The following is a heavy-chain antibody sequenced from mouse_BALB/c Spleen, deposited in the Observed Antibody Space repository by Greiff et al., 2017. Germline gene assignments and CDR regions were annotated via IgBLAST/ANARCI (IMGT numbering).Heavy chain of an antibody. Sequence: QVQLQQPGAELAKPGASVKMSCKASGYTFTSYWMHWVKQRPGQGLEWIGYINPSTGYTEYNQKFKDKATLTADKSSSTAYMQLSSLTSEDSAVYYCARVRAWFAYWGQGTLVTVSA. J-gene: IGHJ3*01. D-gene: IGHD3-1*01. CDR3: ARVRAWFAY. CDR1: GYTFTSYW. CDR2: INPSTGYT. V-gene: IGHV1-7*01.